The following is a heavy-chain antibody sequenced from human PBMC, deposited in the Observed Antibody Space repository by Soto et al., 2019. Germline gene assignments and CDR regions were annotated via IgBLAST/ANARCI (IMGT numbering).Heavy chain of an antibody. V-gene: IGHV3-48*02. D-gene: IGHD2-21*01. Sequence: GGSLRLSCAASGFTFSKYSMNWVRQAPGKGLEWVSYITSKSSTTKYSDSVKGRFTVSRDNAENSLFLQLNSLRDEDTAIYYCAKEQQPCSDTDCYLSPFDSWGLGTLVTVSS. CDR3: AKEQQPCSDTDCYLSPFDS. CDR1: GFTFSKYS. CDR2: ITSKSSTT. J-gene: IGHJ4*02.